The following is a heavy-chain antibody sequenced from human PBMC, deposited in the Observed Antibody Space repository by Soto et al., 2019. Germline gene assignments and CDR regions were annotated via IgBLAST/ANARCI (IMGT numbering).Heavy chain of an antibody. J-gene: IGHJ4*02. CDR1: GGSVNSGDYY. CDR2: IYYSGST. D-gene: IGHD3-3*01. Sequence: QVQLQESGPGLVKPSQTLSLICTVSGGSVNSGDYYWSWVRQHPGKALEWIGYIYYSGSTYYNPSLESRVTISVDTSKNQFSRNLSSVTAADTAVYYCARRRTNFWSGSASFFDYWGQGTLVTVSS. CDR3: ARRRTNFWSGSASFFDY. V-gene: IGHV4-31*03.